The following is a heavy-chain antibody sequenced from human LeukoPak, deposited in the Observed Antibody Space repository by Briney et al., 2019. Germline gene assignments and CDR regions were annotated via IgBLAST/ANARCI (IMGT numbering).Heavy chain of an antibody. CDR1: GFTFSSYG. D-gene: IGHD1-26*01. V-gene: IGHV3-30*02. CDR3: AKDLGDSGPTPDSDY. Sequence: GGSLRLSCAASGFTFSSYGMHWVRQAPGKGLEWVAFIRYDGSNKYYADSVKGRFTISRDNSKNTLYLQMNSLRAEDTSVYYCAKDLGDSGPTPDSDYWGQGTLVTVSS. J-gene: IGHJ4*02. CDR2: IRYDGSNK.